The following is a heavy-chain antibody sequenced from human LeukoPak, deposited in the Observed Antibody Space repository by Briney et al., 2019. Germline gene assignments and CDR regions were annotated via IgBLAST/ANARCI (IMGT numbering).Heavy chain of an antibody. Sequence: GGSLRLSCAASGFTFSSYAMHWVRQAPGKGLEYVSAISSNGGSTYYANSVKGRFTISRDNSKNTLYLQMGSLRAEDMAVYYCASLGYCTNGVCYTDYWGQGTLVTVSS. J-gene: IGHJ4*02. D-gene: IGHD2-8*01. V-gene: IGHV3-64*01. CDR3: ASLGYCTNGVCYTDY. CDR1: GFTFSSYA. CDR2: ISSNGGST.